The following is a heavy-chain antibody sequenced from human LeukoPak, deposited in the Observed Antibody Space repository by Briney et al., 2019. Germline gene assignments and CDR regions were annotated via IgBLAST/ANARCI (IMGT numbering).Heavy chain of an antibody. CDR1: GGSISSYY. D-gene: IGHD3-3*02. V-gene: IGHV4-59*01. CDR3: ARRFPSFLEPTRDYYYMDV. CDR2: IYHRGSA. J-gene: IGHJ6*03. Sequence: PSETLSLTCTVSGGSISSYYWTWVRQPPGKGLEWIGYIYHRGSANYNPSLKSRVTISVDTSKNQFSLTLSSVTAADTAVYYCARRFPSFLEPTRDYYYMDVWGKGTTVTVSS.